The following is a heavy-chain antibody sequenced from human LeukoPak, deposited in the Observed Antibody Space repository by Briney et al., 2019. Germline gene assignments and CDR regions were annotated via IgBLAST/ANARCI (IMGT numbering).Heavy chain of an antibody. Sequence: GGSLRLSCAASGFTFSSYGMSWVRQAPGKGLEWVSAISGSGGSTYYADSVKGRFTISRDNSKNTLYLQMNSLRAEDTAVYYCARVSANYCSGGSCYRFDYWGQGTLVTVSS. D-gene: IGHD2-15*01. V-gene: IGHV3-23*01. J-gene: IGHJ4*02. CDR1: GFTFSSYG. CDR2: ISGSGGST. CDR3: ARVSANYCSGGSCYRFDY.